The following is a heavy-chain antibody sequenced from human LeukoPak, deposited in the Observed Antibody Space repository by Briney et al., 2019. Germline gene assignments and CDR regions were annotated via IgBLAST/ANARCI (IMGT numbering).Heavy chain of an antibody. J-gene: IGHJ5*02. D-gene: IGHD6-19*01. CDR2: IHNSGTT. CDR1: GGPFSGYF. V-gene: IGHV4-34*01. Sequence: SETLSLTCAVSGGPFSGYFWSWIRQSSGKGLEWIGEIHNSGTTNYNPSLKSRVTISVDTSKNQFSLKLSSVTAADTAVYYCARDEYSSGWFAWFDPWGQGTLVTVSS. CDR3: ARDEYSSGWFAWFDP.